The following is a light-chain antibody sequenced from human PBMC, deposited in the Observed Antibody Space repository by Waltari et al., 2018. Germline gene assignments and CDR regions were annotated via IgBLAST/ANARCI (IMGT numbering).Light chain of an antibody. V-gene: IGLV2-8*01. CDR1: SSDVGGYNY. Sequence: QSALTQPPSASGSPGQSVTISCTGTSSDVGGYNYVSWYQQHPGKAPKLMIYEVSKRPGGVTDGFSGSKSGNTAALTVSGVQAEDEAEYYCSAYAGSNNHVVFGGGTKLTVL. J-gene: IGLJ2*01. CDR3: SAYAGSNNHVV. CDR2: EVS.